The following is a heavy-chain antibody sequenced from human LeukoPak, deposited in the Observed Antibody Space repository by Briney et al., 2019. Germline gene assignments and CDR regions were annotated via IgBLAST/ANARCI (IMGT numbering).Heavy chain of an antibody. V-gene: IGHV3-30*03. CDR3: VGWFGELKFDP. Sequence: GGSLRLSCAASEFTFSNYGMHWVRQAPGKGPEWLAVISYTGNTQYYADSVMGRFTISRDNSKNTLFLQMNSLRAEDTAVYYCVGWFGELKFDPWGRGTLVTVSS. CDR1: EFTFSNYG. CDR2: ISYTGNTQ. J-gene: IGHJ5*02. D-gene: IGHD3-10*01.